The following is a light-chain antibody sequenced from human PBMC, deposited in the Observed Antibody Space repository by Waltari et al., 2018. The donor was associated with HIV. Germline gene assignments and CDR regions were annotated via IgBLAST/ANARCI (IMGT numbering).Light chain of an antibody. CDR2: QDN. Sequence: SYEVTQPPQVAVSPGQTATITCSGAELADKKTCWYQPKPAQSPLLVIYQDNKRPSGIPVRFSGSSSGHTATLTISGTLPMDEADYYCQAWGSTTSGVFGRGTRLTVL. CDR1: ELADKK. CDR3: QAWGSTTSGV. J-gene: IGLJ3*02. V-gene: IGLV3-1*01.